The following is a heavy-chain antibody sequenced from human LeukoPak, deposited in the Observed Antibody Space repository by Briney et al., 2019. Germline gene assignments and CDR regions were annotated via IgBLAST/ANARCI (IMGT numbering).Heavy chain of an antibody. CDR3: ARDRVVVTATSSYWYFDL. V-gene: IGHV4-59*12. J-gene: IGHJ2*01. D-gene: IGHD2-21*02. CDR2: IYYSGST. CDR1: GGSIIGYY. Sequence: PSETLSLTCTVSGGSIIGYYLSWIRQPPGKGLEWIGSIYYSGSTNYNPSLKSRVTISVETSKNQFSLKLSSVTAADTAVYYCARDRVVVTATSSYWYFDLWGRGTLVTVSS.